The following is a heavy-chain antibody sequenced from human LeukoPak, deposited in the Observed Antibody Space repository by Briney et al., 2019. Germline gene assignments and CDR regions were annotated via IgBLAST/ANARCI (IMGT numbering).Heavy chain of an antibody. CDR1: GGSITSNSHH. V-gene: IGHV4-39*01. CDR3: ARRGDILTDYAFDY. CDR2: IYYSGTT. D-gene: IGHD3-9*01. Sequence: SETLSLTCTVSGGSITSNSHHWDWIRQAPGTGLEWIGNIYYSGTTSYNPSLQSRVSISVDTSKNQFSLRLSSVTAADTAVYYCARRGDILTDYAFDYWGQGTLVTVSS. J-gene: IGHJ4*02.